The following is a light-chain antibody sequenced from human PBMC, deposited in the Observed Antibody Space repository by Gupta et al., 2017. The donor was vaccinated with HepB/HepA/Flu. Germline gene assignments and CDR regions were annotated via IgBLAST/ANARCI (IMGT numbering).Light chain of an antibody. J-gene: IGKJ1*01. V-gene: IGKV1-5*03. CDR3: QQENSYPWT. Sequence: DIQMTQSSSTLSASVGDRVIITCRASQSISSRLAWYQQKPGKAPKLLIYKASSLESGVPSRFSGSGSGTAFTLTISSLQPDDFATYYCQQENSYPWTFGQGTKVEIK. CDR2: KAS. CDR1: QSISSR.